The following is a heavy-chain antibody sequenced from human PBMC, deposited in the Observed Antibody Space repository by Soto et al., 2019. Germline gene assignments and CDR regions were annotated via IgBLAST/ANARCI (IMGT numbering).Heavy chain of an antibody. CDR2: ISGSGGST. Sequence: RLSCAASGFTFSSYAMSWVRQAPGKGLEWVSAISGSGGSTYNADSVKGRFTISRDNSKNTLYLQMNSLRAEDTAVYYCAKDRRWELLFDYWGQGTLVTVSS. V-gene: IGHV3-23*01. CDR1: GFTFSSYA. J-gene: IGHJ4*02. D-gene: IGHD1-26*01. CDR3: AKDRRWELLFDY.